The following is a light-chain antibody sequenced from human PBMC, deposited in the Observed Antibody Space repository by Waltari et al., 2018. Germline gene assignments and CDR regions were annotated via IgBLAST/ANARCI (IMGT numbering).Light chain of an antibody. CDR2: DVT. J-gene: IGLJ1*01. CDR3: SSYASSSTYV. V-gene: IGLV2-14*01. Sequence: QSALTQPASESGSPGQSITISCTGTSSDLGGYNYVSWYQQYPGKAPKLMIYDVTNRPSGISNRFSGSKSGNTASLTISGLQGEDEADYYCSSYASSSTYVFGTGTKVTVL. CDR1: SSDLGGYNY.